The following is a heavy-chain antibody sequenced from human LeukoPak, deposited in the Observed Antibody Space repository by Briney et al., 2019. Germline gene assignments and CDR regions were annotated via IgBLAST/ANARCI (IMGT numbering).Heavy chain of an antibody. J-gene: IGHJ5*02. CDR2: VNPNSGAT. Sequence: GASVKVSFKASGYTFTVFHMHWVRQAPGQGLEWMGWVNPNSGATDYAQKFQGRVTMTRDTSVSTAYMELRSLRSDDTAVYYCARARSPYMAEIIAVATPDWFDPWGQGTLVTVSS. D-gene: IGHD6-19*01. CDR3: ARARSPYMAEIIAVATPDWFDP. V-gene: IGHV1-2*02. CDR1: GYTFTVFH.